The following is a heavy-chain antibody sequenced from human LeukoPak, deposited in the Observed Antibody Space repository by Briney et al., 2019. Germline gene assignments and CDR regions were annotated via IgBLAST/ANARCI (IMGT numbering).Heavy chain of an antibody. D-gene: IGHD6-6*01. V-gene: IGHV4-39*07. CDR3: ARDSEGSSSGSSYNWFDP. CDR1: GGSISSSSYY. J-gene: IGHJ5*02. Sequence: SETLSLTCTVSGGSISSSSYYWGWIRQPPGKGLEWIGSIYYSGSTYYNPSLKSRVTISVDTSKNQFSLKLSSGTAADTAVYYCARDSEGSSSGSSYNWFDPWGQGTLVTVSS. CDR2: IYYSGST.